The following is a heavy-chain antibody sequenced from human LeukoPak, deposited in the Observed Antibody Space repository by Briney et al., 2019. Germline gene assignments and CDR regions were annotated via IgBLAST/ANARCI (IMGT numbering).Heavy chain of an antibody. CDR1: GLTGSHNY. CDR2: IHTSGDT. CDR3: IVFGDSNH. Sequence: GGSLRLSCAAPGLTGSHNYVSWVRQAPGKGLEWVSAIHTSGDTCYADSVKGRFTISRDTSKNTLYLQINSLRVEDTAVYYCIVFGDSNHWGQGTLVTVSS. V-gene: IGHV3-53*01. D-gene: IGHD4-17*01. J-gene: IGHJ5*02.